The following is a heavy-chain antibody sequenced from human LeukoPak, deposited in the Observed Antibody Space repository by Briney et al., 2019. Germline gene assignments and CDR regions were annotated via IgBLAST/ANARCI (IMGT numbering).Heavy chain of an antibody. V-gene: IGHV3-23*01. CDR1: GFTFSSYG. J-gene: IGHJ6*03. Sequence: PGGSLRLSCAASGFTFSSYGMSWVRQAPGKGLEWVSAISGSGGSTYYADSVKGRFTISRDNSKNTLYLQMNSLRAEDTAVYYCAKVVLTRRTVPAAMIYYYYYMDVWGKGTTVTISS. D-gene: IGHD2-2*01. CDR3: AKVVLTRRTVPAAMIYYYYYMDV. CDR2: ISGSGGST.